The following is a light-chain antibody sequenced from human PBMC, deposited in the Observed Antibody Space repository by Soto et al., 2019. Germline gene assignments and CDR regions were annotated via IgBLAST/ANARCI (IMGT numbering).Light chain of an antibody. CDR2: EVS. CDR1: SSDVGGYNY. V-gene: IGLV2-14*01. J-gene: IGLJ2*01. Sequence: QSALTQPASVSGSTGQSITISCTGTSSDVGGYNYVSWYQQHPGKAPKLMIYEVSNRPSGVSNRFSGSKSGNTASLTISGLQAEDEADYYCSSYTSSSTSVVFGGGTKLTVL. CDR3: SSYTSSSTSVV.